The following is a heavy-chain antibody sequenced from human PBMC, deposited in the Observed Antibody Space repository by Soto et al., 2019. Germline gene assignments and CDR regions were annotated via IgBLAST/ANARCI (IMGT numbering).Heavy chain of an antibody. Sequence: SETLSLTCTVSGGSIHNNYYYWGWVRQPPGKGLEWVASISYSGTTYYNPSLKSRVTISVDTSKNQFSLKLNSVTAADTAVYYCARDLWGYCGTDCYPLDVWGQGTTVTVSS. D-gene: IGHD2-21*02. J-gene: IGHJ6*02. CDR1: GGSIHNNYYY. CDR2: ISYSGTT. V-gene: IGHV4-39*07. CDR3: ARDLWGYCGTDCYPLDV.